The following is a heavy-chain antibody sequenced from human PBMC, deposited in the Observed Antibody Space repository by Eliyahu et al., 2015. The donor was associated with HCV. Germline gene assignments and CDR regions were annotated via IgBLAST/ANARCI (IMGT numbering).Heavy chain of an antibody. Sequence: QVQLQESGPGLVKPSETLSLTCXVSGGSITTYYWSWXRQPPGKGLXWIGDIHVSGXXNYTPPXKXRVTISIDTSKTXFSLKLTSVTAADTAVYYCASGGGGIAVAGTGGWFDPWGQGTLVTVSS. J-gene: IGHJ5*02. D-gene: IGHD6-19*01. CDR2: IHVSGXX. CDR3: ASGGGGIAVAGTGGWFDP. CDR1: GGSITTYY. V-gene: IGHV4-59*01.